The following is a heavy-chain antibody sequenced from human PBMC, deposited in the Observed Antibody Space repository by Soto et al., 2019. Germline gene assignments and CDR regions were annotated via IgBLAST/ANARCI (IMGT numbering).Heavy chain of an antibody. V-gene: IGHV4-34*01. CDR2: INHSGST. J-gene: IGHJ4*02. CDR3: ASTVAARKYYFDY. CDR1: GGSFSGYY. Sequence: QVQLQQWGAGLLKPSETLSLTCAVYGGSFSGYYWSWIRQPPGKGLEWIGEINHSGSTNYNPSLKSRVTISVDTSKNQFSLKLSSVTAADTAVYYCASTVAARKYYFDYWCQGTLVTVSS. D-gene: IGHD6-6*01.